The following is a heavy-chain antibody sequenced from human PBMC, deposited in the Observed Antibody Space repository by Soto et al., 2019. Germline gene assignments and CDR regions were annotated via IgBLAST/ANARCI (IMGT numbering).Heavy chain of an antibody. CDR3: ARDYGDYAEFDY. CDR1: GFTFGSYS. V-gene: IGHV3-48*02. D-gene: IGHD4-17*01. Sequence: EVQLVESGGGLVQPGGSLRLSCAASGFTFGSYSMNWVRQAPGKGLEWVSYISSSSSTIYYADSVKGRFTISRDNAKNSQYLQMNSLRDEDTAVYYCARDYGDYAEFDYWGQGSLVPVSS. J-gene: IGHJ4*02. CDR2: ISSSSSTI.